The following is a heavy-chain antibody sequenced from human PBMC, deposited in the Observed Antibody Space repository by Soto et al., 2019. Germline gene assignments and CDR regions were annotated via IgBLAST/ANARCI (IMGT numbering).Heavy chain of an antibody. CDR2: IGGGGRLI. CDR1: GFTFSSFS. V-gene: IGHV3-48*01. J-gene: IGHJ4*02. CDR3: ARDLGCAFEC. D-gene: IGHD6-19*01. Sequence: EVQLVESGGGLVQRGGSLRLSCAASGFTFSSFSMNWVRQAPGRGLEWISYIGGGGRLISYADSVKGRFPISRDNAQNSLYLQMDSLRGEDTAVYHFARDLGCAFECWGQGALVTVSS.